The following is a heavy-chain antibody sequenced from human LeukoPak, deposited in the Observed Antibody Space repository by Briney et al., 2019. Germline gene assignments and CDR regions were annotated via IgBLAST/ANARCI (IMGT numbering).Heavy chain of an antibody. J-gene: IGHJ3*02. V-gene: IGHV4-39*01. CDR3: ARHCSDSNCYRLDAFDI. D-gene: IGHD2-15*01. CDR1: GGSISTTTYY. CDR2: IYYSGST. Sequence: SETLSLTCIVPGGSISTTTYYWDWIRQPPGKGLEYIGSIYYSGSTYYTPSLKSRVTISIDTSKNQFSLKLISVTAADTAVYFCARHCSDSNCYRLDAFDIWGQGTLVTVSS.